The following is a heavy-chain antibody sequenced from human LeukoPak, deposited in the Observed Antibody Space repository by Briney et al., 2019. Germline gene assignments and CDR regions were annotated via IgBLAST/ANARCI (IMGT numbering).Heavy chain of an antibody. J-gene: IGHJ4*02. CDR3: ARTNPGYSSSWYFDS. D-gene: IGHD6-13*01. CDR2: IYYTGST. Sequence: SETLSLTCTVSGGSISSLYWSWIRQPPGKGLEWIGHIYYTGSTNYNPSLKSRVAISVDTSKKHFSLKLSSVTAADTAVYYCARTNPGYSSSWYFDSWGQGTLVTVSS. V-gene: IGHV4-59*11. CDR1: GGSISSLY.